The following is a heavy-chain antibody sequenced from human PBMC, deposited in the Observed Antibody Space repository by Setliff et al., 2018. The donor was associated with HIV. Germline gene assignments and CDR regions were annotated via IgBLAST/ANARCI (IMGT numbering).Heavy chain of an antibody. Sequence: SETLSLTCAVYGAPFNGYYWAWIRQSPAKGLEWIGEIYHSGIVNYNPSLQSRVTISTDTTKNQFSLRLNSVTVADTAVYYCARVRLRVPPSIFDYWGMGSLVTVSS. CDR3: ARVRLRVPPSIFDY. V-gene: IGHV4-34*01. CDR1: GAPFNGYY. J-gene: IGHJ4*02. CDR2: IYHSGIV. D-gene: IGHD2-2*01.